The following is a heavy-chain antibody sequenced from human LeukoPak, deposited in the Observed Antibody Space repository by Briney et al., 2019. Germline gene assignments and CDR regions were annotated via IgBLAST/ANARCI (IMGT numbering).Heavy chain of an antibody. CDR1: GGTFSSYA. Sequence: ASVKVSCKASGGTFSSYAISWVRQAPGQGLEWMGGIIPIFGTANYAQKFQGRVTITADESTGTAYMELSSLRSEDTAVYYCARDDDILTGLYGMDVWGQGTTVTVSS. V-gene: IGHV1-69*13. CDR2: IIPIFGTA. D-gene: IGHD3-9*01. CDR3: ARDDDILTGLYGMDV. J-gene: IGHJ6*02.